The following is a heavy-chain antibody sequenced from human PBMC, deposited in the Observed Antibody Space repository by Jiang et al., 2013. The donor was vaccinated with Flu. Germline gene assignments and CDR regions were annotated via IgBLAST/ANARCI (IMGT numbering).Heavy chain of an antibody. D-gene: IGHD6-13*01. J-gene: IGHJ2*01. Sequence: KSRVTISVDTSKNQFSLKLSSVTAADTAVYYCARGPRAVRAAAGKGGTPPFDLWGRGTLVTVSS. CDR3: ARGPRAVRAAAGKGGTPPFDL. V-gene: IGHV4-34*01.